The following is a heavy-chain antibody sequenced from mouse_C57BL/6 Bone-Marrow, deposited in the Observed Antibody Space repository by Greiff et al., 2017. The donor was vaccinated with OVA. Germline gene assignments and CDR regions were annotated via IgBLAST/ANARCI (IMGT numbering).Heavy chain of an antibody. D-gene: IGHD2-12*01. CDR2: IRSKSNNYAT. CDR1: GFSFNTYA. CDR3: VRHYDVYYAMDY. Sequence: EVKLMESGGGLVQPKGSLKLSCAASGFSFNTYAMNWVRQAPGKGVEWVARIRSKSNNYATYYADSVKDRFTISRDDSESMLYLQMNNLKTEDTAMYYCVRHYDVYYAMDYWGQGTSVTVSS. V-gene: IGHV10-1*01. J-gene: IGHJ4*01.